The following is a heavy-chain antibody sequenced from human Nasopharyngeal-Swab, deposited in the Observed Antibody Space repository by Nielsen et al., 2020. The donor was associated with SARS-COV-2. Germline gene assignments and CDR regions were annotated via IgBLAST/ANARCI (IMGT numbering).Heavy chain of an antibody. CDR1: GFTFSSYA. V-gene: IGHV3-64*04. CDR2: ISSNGGST. Sequence: GESLKISCSASGFTFSSYAMHWVRQAPGKGLEYVSAISSNGGSTYYADSVKGRFTISRDNAKNSLYLQMNSLRAEDTAVYYCARPGIAVAGAAEYFQHWGQGTLVTVSS. J-gene: IGHJ1*01. CDR3: ARPGIAVAGAAEYFQH. D-gene: IGHD6-19*01.